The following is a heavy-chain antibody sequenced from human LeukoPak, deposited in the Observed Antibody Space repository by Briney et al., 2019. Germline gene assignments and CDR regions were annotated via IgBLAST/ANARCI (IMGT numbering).Heavy chain of an antibody. D-gene: IGHD3-3*01. J-gene: IGHJ4*02. CDR1: GFTFSSYA. V-gene: IGHV3-30*04. CDR2: ISYDGSNK. CDR3: ARDTGFLEWFNY. Sequence: PGGSLRLSCAASGFTFSSYAMHWVRQAPGKGLEWVAVISYDGSNKYYADSVKGRYTISRDNAKNSLYLQMNSLRAEDTAIYYCARDTGFLEWFNYCGQGTLVSVSS.